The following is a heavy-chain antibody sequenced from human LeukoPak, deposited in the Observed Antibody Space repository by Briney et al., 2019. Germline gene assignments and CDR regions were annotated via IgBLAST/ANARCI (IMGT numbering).Heavy chain of an antibody. CDR3: ARPSSGYYYESAHFDY. V-gene: IGHV3-33*01. J-gene: IGHJ4*02. D-gene: IGHD3-22*01. CDR1: GFTFSSYG. CDR2: IWYDGSNK. Sequence: PGGSLRLSCAASGFTFSSYGMHWVRQAPGKGLEWVAVIWYDGSNKYYADSVKGRFTISRDNSKNTLYLQMNSLRAEDTAVYYCARPSSGYYYESAHFDYWGQGTLVTDSA.